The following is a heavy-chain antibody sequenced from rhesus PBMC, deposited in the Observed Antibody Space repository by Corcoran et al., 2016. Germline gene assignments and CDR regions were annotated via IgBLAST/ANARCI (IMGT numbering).Heavy chain of an antibody. J-gene: IGHJ3*01. CDR1: GFTFSSYG. CDR3: AKDHEGDVDPGFDF. D-gene: IGHD5-42*01. V-gene: IGHV3S5*01. Sequence: EVQLVETGGGLVQPGGSLKLSCAASGFTFSSYGMSWVRQAPGKELEWVSAIYGGGGSTDYADSVKGRFTISRDNSKNTLSLQMNSLRAEDTAVYYCAKDHEGDVDPGFDFWGQGLRVTVSS. CDR2: IYGGGGST.